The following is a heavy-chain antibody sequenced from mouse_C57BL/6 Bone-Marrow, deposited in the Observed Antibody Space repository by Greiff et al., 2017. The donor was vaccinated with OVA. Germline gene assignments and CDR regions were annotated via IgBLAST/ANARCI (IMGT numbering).Heavy chain of an antibody. CDR1: GFTFSSYG. V-gene: IGHV5-6*01. J-gene: IGHJ2*01. CDR3: ARHSNFDY. CDR2: ISSGGSYT. D-gene: IGHD1-1*01. Sequence: EVKLIESGGDLVKPGGSLKLSCAASGFTFSSYGMSWVRQTPDKRLEWVATISSGGSYTYYPDSVKGRFTISRDNAKNTLYLQMSSLKSEDTAMYYCARHSNFDYWGQGTTLTVSS.